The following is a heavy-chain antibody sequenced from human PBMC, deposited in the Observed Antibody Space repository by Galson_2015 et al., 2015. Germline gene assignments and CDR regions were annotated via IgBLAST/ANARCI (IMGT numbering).Heavy chain of an antibody. CDR1: GFTFSSYG. CDR3: AREEAGGAFDI. V-gene: IGHV3-33*01. CDR2: IWYDGSNK. J-gene: IGHJ3*02. Sequence: SQRLSCAASGFTFSSYGMHWVRQAPGKGLEWVAVIWYDGSNKYYAGSVKGRFTISRDNSKNTLYLQMNSLRAEDTAVYYCAREEAGGAFDIRGQGTMVTVSS. D-gene: IGHD1-26*01.